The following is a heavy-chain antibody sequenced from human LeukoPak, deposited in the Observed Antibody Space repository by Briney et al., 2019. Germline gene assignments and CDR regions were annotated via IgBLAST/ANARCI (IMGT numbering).Heavy chain of an antibody. D-gene: IGHD1-1*01. V-gene: IGHV3-23*01. CDR1: GFSFSTYV. Sequence: GGSLRLSCAGSGFSFSTYVMSWVRQAPGKGLEWVSGISGSGGSTFYADSVKGRFTISRDNSRNTVFLHVNSLRAEDTAVYYCAKGEHWGQGTLVTVSS. J-gene: IGHJ4*02. CDR2: ISGSGGST. CDR3: AKGEH.